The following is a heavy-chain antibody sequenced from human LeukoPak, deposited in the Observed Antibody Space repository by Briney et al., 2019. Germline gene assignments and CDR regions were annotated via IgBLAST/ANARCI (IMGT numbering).Heavy chain of an antibody. CDR3: ARGSRIAAANY. J-gene: IGHJ4*02. V-gene: IGHV5-51*01. CDR2: IYPGDSDT. D-gene: IGHD6-13*01. CDR1: GYTFINYW. Sequence: GESLKISCKGSGYTFINYWIGWVRQMPGKGLEWMGIIYPGDSDTRYSPSFQGQVTISADKSISTAYLQWSSLKASDTAMYYCARGSRIAAANYWGQGTLVTVSS.